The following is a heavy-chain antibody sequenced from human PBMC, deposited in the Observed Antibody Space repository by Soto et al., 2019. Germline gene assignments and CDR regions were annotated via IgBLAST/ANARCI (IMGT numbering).Heavy chain of an antibody. CDR1: GYTFTSYY. Sequence: GASVKVSCKASGYTFTSYYRHWVRQAPGQGLEWMGIINPSGGSTSYAQKFQGRVTMTRDTSTSTVYMELSSLRSEDTAVYYCASLGYSYGYVFDYWGQGTLVTVSS. CDR2: INPSGGST. V-gene: IGHV1-46*03. D-gene: IGHD5-18*01. CDR3: ASLGYSYGYVFDY. J-gene: IGHJ4*02.